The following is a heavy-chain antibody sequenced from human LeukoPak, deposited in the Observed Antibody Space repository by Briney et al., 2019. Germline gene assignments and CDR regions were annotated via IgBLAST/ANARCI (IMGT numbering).Heavy chain of an antibody. V-gene: IGHV3-30*18. CDR3: AKDQAGENVLRYFDWLLRHSDAFDI. CDR1: GFTFSSYG. Sequence: GGSLRLSCAASGFTFSSYGMHWVRQAPGKGLEWVAVISYDGSNKYYADSVKGRFTISRDNSKNTLYLQMNSMRAEDTAVYYCAKDQAGENVLRYFDWLLRHSDAFDIWGQGTMATVSS. CDR2: ISYDGSNK. D-gene: IGHD3-9*01. J-gene: IGHJ3*02.